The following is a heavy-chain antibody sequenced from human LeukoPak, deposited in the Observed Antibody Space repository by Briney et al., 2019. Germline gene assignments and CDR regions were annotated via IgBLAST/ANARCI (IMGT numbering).Heavy chain of an antibody. CDR1: GGSISSYY. V-gene: IGHV4-4*07. CDR2: IYTSGST. Sequence: SETLSLTCTVSGGSISSYYWSWIRQPAGKGLEWIGRIYTSGSTNYNPSLKSRVTMSVDTSKNQFSLKLSSVTAADTAVYYCARVLANWNYENYYYDMDVWGQGTTVTVSS. J-gene: IGHJ6*02. D-gene: IGHD1-7*01. CDR3: ARVLANWNYENYYYDMDV.